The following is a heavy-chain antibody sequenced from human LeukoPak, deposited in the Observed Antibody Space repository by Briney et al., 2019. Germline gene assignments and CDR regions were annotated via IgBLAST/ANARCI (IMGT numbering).Heavy chain of an antibody. Sequence: SESMSSACTLFGRSISSSSYYWGWIRQPPGRGLEWFGLIYYSESTYYNPTLKSRVTISQHTAKNPFSLKLSSVTAAATPAYYGARTPLSRASSYAYDYRFDYWGQGTLVTVSS. CDR1: GRSISSSSYY. CDR2: IYYSEST. J-gene: IGHJ4*02. V-gene: IGHV4-39*01. D-gene: IGHD5-18*01. CDR3: ARTPLSRASSYAYDYRFDY.